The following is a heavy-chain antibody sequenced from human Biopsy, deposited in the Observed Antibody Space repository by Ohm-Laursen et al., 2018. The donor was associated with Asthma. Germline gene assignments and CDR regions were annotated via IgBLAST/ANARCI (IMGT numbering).Heavy chain of an antibody. CDR2: INTNTGNP. CDR3: ARMISYYHKMRAPFFDY. D-gene: IGHD3-9*01. CDR1: GYTFIGYH. J-gene: IGHJ4*02. Sequence: ASVKVSCKTSGYTFIGYHIHWVRQAPGQGLEWMGWINTNTGNPTYAQGFTGRFVFSLDTSVNTAHLQINNLKAEDTAVYYCARMISYYHKMRAPFFDYWGQGTLVTVSS. V-gene: IGHV7-4-1*02.